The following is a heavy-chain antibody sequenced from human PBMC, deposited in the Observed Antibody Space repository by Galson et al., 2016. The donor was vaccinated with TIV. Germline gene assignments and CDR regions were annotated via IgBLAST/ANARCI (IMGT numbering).Heavy chain of an antibody. J-gene: IGHJ6*02. CDR2: IYESGTT. CDR3: VREGSTVTMHRYFGMDV. D-gene: IGHD4-17*01. CDR1: GYSINSGYY. V-gene: IGHV4-38-2*02. Sequence: ETLSLTCGVSGYSINSGYYWGWIRQPPGKGLQWIGSIYESGTTYYNPSLKSRLTMSVDTSKNQFSLKLSSVSAADTAVYYCVREGSTVTMHRYFGMDVWGQGTSVTVSS.